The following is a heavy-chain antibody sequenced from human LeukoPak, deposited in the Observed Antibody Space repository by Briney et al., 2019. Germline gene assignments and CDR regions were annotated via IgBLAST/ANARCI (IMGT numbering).Heavy chain of an antibody. V-gene: IGHV4-31*03. CDR1: GGSISSGGYY. Sequence: PSETLSLTCTVSGGSISSGGYYWSWIRQHPGKGLEWIGYIYYSGSTYYNPSLKSRVTISVDTSKNQFSLKLSSVTAADTAVYYCARDHRWGTQYYYYYYYGMDVWGQGTTVTVSS. J-gene: IGHJ6*02. D-gene: IGHD1-14*01. CDR2: IYYSGST. CDR3: ARDHRWGTQYYYYYYYGMDV.